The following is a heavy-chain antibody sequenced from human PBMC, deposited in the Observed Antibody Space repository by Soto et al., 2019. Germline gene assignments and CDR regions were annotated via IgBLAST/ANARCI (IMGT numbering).Heavy chain of an antibody. Sequence: EVQLLESGGGLVQPGGSLRLSCAASGFNFSTYAMSWVRQAPGKGLEWVSVISGGGGRTNYAGSVKGRVTISRDNSKNTLYIQMNSLRAEDTAVYYCAKGLEVTIFGVVTIYDYWGQGTLVTVSS. CDR1: GFNFSTYA. CDR3: AKGLEVTIFGVVTIYDY. CDR2: ISGGGGRT. J-gene: IGHJ4*02. D-gene: IGHD3-3*01. V-gene: IGHV3-23*01.